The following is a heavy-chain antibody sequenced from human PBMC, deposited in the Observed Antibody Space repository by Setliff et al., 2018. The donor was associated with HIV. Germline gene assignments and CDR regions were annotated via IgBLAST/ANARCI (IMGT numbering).Heavy chain of an antibody. CDR1: GYRFSSYG. J-gene: IGHJ3*01. Sequence: ASVKVSCKALGYRFSSYGITWVRHAPGQGLEWMGWINVHNGDTKFAQRFQDRLTMTTDTSTTTAYMDLRSLRSDDTAVYYCARGLPADGYAFDLWGQGTMVTVSS. CDR3: ARGLPADGYAFDL. D-gene: IGHD6-13*01. V-gene: IGHV1-18*01. CDR2: INVHNGDT.